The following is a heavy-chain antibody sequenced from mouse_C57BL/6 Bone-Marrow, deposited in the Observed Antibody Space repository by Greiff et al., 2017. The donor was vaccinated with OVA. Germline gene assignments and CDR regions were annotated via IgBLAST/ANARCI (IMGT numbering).Heavy chain of an antibody. CDR1: GYAFSSSW. V-gene: IGHV1-82*01. CDR3: ARGTAQASWFAY. CDR2: IYPGDGDT. D-gene: IGHD3-2*02. Sequence: VMLVESGPELVKPGASVKISCKASGYAFSSSWMNWVKQRPGKGLEWIGRIYPGDGDTNYNGKFKGKATLTADKSSSTAYMQLSSLTSEDSAVYFCARGTAQASWFAYWGQGTLVTVSA. J-gene: IGHJ3*01.